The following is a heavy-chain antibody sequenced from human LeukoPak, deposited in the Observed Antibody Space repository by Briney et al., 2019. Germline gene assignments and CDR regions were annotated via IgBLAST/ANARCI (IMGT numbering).Heavy chain of an antibody. CDR1: GFTFSSYD. Sequence: GGSLRLSCAASGFTFSSYDVHWVRQPTGKGLEWVSGIGTAGDTYYLGSVKGRFTISRENAKNSLYLQMNSLRAGDTAVYYCARGRVLAAAGTDQYYFDYWGQGTLVTVSS. V-gene: IGHV3-13*01. CDR2: IGTAGDT. D-gene: IGHD6-13*01. J-gene: IGHJ4*02. CDR3: ARGRVLAAAGTDQYYFDY.